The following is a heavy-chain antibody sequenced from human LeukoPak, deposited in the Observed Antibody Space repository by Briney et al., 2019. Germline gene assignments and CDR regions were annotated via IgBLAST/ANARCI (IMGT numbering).Heavy chain of an antibody. D-gene: IGHD3-10*01. CDR1: GASFSGHY. V-gene: IGHV4-34*01. J-gene: IGHJ5*01. CDR3: ARGENSGSYFSYFDS. CDR2: IDHTGRS. Sequence: PSETLSLTCAVYGASFSGHYWTWIRQPPGKGLEWIGEIDHTGRSTYNPSLTSRVTISKDSSKNQFSLSLGSVIAADTAVYFCARGENSGSYFSYFDSWAQGTPVTVSS.